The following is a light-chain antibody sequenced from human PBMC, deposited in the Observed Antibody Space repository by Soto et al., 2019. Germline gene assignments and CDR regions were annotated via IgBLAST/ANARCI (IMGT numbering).Light chain of an antibody. CDR2: AAS. CDR3: QQSYTRT. V-gene: IGKV1-39*01. Sequence: DIQLTQSPSSLSASVGDRVGISCRASQSISNYLNWYQQKPGKAPKVLIFAASRLQSGVPSRFSGSGSGTDFTLTISSLQPEDFATYYCQQSYTRTFGQGTKVDI. CDR1: QSISNY. J-gene: IGKJ1*01.